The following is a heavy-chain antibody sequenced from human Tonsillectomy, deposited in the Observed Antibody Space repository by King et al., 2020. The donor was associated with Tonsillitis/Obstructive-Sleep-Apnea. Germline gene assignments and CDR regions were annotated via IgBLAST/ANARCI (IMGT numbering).Heavy chain of an antibody. CDR2: IFSNDEK. CDR1: GFSLSNARMG. Sequence: TLKESGPVLVKPTETLTLTCTVSGFSLSNARMGVSWIRQPPGKALEWRAHIFSNDEKSYSASLKSRLTISKDTPKSPVVLTMTNMDPVDTATYYCARMVVRPLSEIYYYYMDVWGKGTTVTVSS. D-gene: IGHD2-15*01. J-gene: IGHJ6*03. V-gene: IGHV2-26*01. CDR3: ARMVVRPLSEIYYYYMDV.